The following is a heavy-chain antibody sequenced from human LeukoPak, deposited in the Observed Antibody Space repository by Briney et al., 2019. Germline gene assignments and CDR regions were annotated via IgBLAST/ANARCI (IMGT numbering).Heavy chain of an antibody. CDR2: ISSGGGST. J-gene: IGHJ4*02. V-gene: IGHV3-23*01. CDR1: GFTFSSYA. CDR3: AKALSISASGTDY. Sequence: PGGSLRLSCAASGFTFSSYAMSWVRQAPGKGLEWVSGISSGGGSTYYAHSVKGRFTISRDKSKNTLYLQMNSLRAEDTAVYYCAKALSISASGTDYWGQGTLVTVSS. D-gene: IGHD6-13*01.